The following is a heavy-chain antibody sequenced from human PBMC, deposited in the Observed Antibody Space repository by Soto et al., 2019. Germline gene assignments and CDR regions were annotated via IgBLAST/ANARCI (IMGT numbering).Heavy chain of an antibody. V-gene: IGHV5-10-1*01. CDR2: IDPDDSYS. J-gene: IGHJ6*02. CDR3: ARGISRFYGMDV. CDR1: GHSFTSYW. Sequence: HXESLKISCKASGHSFTSYWINWVRQMPGKGLEWMGRIDPDDSYSTYSPSFQGHVTISADRSISTAYLQWSGLKASDTAMYYCARGISRFYGMDVWGQGTTVTVSS. D-gene: IGHD1-20*01.